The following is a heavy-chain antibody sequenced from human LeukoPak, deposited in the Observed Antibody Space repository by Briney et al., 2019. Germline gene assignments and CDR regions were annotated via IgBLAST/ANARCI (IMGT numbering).Heavy chain of an antibody. V-gene: IGHV1-2*02. CDR2: INPNSGGT. Sequence: ASVKVSCKASGYTFTGYYMHWVRQAPGQGLEWMGWINPNSGGTNYAQKFQGRVTMTRDTSISTAYMELSRLRSDDTAVYYCAREGRLSYYASGSSERNFDYWGQGTLVTVSS. J-gene: IGHJ4*02. CDR3: AREGRLSYYASGSSERNFDY. D-gene: IGHD3-10*01. CDR1: GYTFTGYY.